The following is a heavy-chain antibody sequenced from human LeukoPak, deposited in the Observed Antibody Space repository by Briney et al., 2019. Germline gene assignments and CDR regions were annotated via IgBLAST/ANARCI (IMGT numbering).Heavy chain of an antibody. V-gene: IGHV4-61*02. J-gene: IGHJ4*02. CDR1: GGSISSGSYY. CDR2: IYTSGRT. CDR3: ARMDYYDSSGVFYY. Sequence: SQTLSLTCTVSGGSISSGSYYWSCIRQPAGKGLEWIGRIYTSGRTNYNPFLKSRVTISVDTSKNQFSLKLSSVTAADTAVYYCARMDYYDSSGVFYYWGQGTLVTVSS. D-gene: IGHD3-22*01.